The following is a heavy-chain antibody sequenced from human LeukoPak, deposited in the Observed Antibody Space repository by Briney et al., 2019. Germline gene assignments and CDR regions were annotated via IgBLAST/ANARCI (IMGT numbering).Heavy chain of an antibody. D-gene: IGHD3-10*01. CDR1: GGSFRGYY. CDR2: INHSGST. CDR3: ARGRFHTFDI. V-gene: IGHV4-34*01. Sequence: EPSETLSLTCAVYGGSFRGYYWSWIRQPPGKGLEWIGEINHSGSTNYNPSLKSRVTISVDTSKNQFSLKLSSVTAADTAVYYCARGRFHTFDIWGQGTMVTVSS. J-gene: IGHJ3*02.